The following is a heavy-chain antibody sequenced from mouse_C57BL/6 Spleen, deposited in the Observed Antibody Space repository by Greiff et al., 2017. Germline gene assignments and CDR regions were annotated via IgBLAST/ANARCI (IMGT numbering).Heavy chain of an antibody. D-gene: IGHD2-4*01. CDR2: LRNKANGYTT. V-gene: IGHV7-4*01. CDR1: GFTFTDYY. J-gene: IGHJ4*01. Sequence: EVKVVESGGGLVQPGASLRLSCAASGFTFTDYYMSWVRQPPGKAPEWLALLRNKANGYTTEYTASVKGRFTISRDNSQNILYLQMNTLRAEDSATYYCVKAVDDYEGPYAMDYWGQGTSVTVSS. CDR3: VKAVDDYEGPYAMDY.